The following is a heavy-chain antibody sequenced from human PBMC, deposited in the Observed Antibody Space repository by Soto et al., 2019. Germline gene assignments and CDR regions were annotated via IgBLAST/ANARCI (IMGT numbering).Heavy chain of an antibody. CDR2: ISSNGGST. D-gene: IGHD3-10*01. V-gene: IGHV3-64*01. CDR3: ARDYYGSGSYLSPDAFDI. J-gene: IGHJ3*02. Sequence: SLRLSCAASGFTFSSYAMHWVRQAPGKGLEYVSAISSNGGSTYYANSVKGRFTISRDNSKNTLYLQMGSLRAEDMAVYYCARDYYGSGSYLSPDAFDIWGQGTMVTVSS. CDR1: GFTFSSYA.